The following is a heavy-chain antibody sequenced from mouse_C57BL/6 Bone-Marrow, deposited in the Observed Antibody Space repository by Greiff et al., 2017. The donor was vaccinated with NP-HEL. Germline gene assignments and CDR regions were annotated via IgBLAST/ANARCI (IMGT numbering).Heavy chain of an antibody. V-gene: IGHV1-22*01. CDR1: GYTFTDYN. CDR2: INPNNGGT. Sequence: EVQLQQSGPELVKPGASVKMSCKASGYTFTDYNMHWVKQSHGKSLEWIGYINPNNGGTSYNQKFKGKATLTVNKSSSTAYMELRSLTSEDSAVYYCARVSIYDGYDYYAMDYWGQGTSVTVSS. D-gene: IGHD2-3*01. J-gene: IGHJ4*01. CDR3: ARVSIYDGYDYYAMDY.